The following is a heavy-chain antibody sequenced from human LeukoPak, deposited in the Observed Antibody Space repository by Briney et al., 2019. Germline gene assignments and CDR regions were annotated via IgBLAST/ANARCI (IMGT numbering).Heavy chain of an antibody. CDR3: ARVRGYCRSTNCSYFDY. D-gene: IGHD2-2*03. J-gene: IGHJ4*02. V-gene: IGHV3-11*01. CDR2: ISSSGRTI. Sequence: GGSLRLSCAASGFTFSDYYMSWIRQAPGKGLEWVSYISSSGRTIYYADSVKGRFTISRDNAKNSLFLQMNSLRAEDTAVYYCARVRGYCRSTNCSYFDYWGQGTLVTVSS. CDR1: GFTFSDYY.